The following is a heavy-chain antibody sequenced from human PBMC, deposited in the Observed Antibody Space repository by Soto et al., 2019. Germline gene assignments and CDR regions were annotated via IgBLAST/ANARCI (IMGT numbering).Heavy chain of an antibody. J-gene: IGHJ4*02. CDR2: ISDGGDLI. Sequence: GGSLRLSXAASGFPFSNHAMSWVRQAPGKGLEWVSGISDGGDLIYYADSVKGRFSMSRDNSENMLYLQMTNLRAEDTAIYFCAKRQGTGLAAKNFDFWGQGTLVTVSS. CDR1: GFPFSNHA. CDR3: AKRQGTGLAAKNFDF. D-gene: IGHD2-15*01. V-gene: IGHV3-23*01.